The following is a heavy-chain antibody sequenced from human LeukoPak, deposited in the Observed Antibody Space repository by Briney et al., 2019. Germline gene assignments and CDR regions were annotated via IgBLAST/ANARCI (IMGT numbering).Heavy chain of an antibody. D-gene: IGHD3-3*01. Sequence: GGSLRLSCAVSGFTLRRSAMSWVRQAPGKGVEWVSYISGSGGSTYYADSVKGRFTISRDNAKNSLYLQMNSLRAEDTAVYYCARPSGPYDFWSGLGNDAFDIRGQGTMVTVSS. V-gene: IGHV3-23*01. J-gene: IGHJ3*02. CDR1: GFTLRRSA. CDR3: ARPSGPYDFWSGLGNDAFDI. CDR2: ISGSGGST.